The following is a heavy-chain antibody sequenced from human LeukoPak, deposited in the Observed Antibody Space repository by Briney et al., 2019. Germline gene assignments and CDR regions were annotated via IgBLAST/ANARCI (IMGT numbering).Heavy chain of an antibody. CDR2: RSSDGSNK. D-gene: IGHD2-15*01. J-gene: IGHJ4*02. Sequence: GGSLRLSCAASGFTFSSYAMHWVRQAPGKGLEWVAVRSSDGSNKYYADSVKGRFTISRDNSKNTLYLQMNSLRTENMPVYYCATGDDCSGGICYPPGYWGQGTLVTVSS. CDR3: ATGDDCSGGICYPPGY. CDR1: GFTFSSYA. V-gene: IGHV3-30-3*01.